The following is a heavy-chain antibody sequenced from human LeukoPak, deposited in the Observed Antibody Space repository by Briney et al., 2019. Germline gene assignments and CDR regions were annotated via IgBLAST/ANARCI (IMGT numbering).Heavy chain of an antibody. CDR3: ARDGRPQLTRFRDFDY. CDR2: THTSGNS. D-gene: IGHD6-13*01. CDR1: AASISGYY. V-gene: IGHV4-4*08. Sequence: SETLSLTCTVSAASISGYYWSWIRQPPGKGLEWIGYTHTSGNSNYNPSLRSRVTISVDTSKSQFYLKLSSVAAADTAVYYCARDGRPQLTRFRDFDYWGQGTLVTVSS. J-gene: IGHJ4*02.